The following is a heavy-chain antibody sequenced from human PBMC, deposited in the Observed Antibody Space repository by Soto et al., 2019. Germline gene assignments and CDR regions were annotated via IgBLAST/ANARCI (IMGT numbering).Heavy chain of an antibody. CDR1: GYTFINYD. CDR2: MNPGSGKT. V-gene: IGHV1-8*02. CDR3: ARMASSGTLNWFDP. Sequence: AAVKVSCKASGYTFINYDISWVRQATGQGLEWMGWMNPGSGKTGYANKFQGRVTMTREASTSTAHLELSSLTSEDTAVYYCARMASSGTLNWFDPWGQGTLVTVSS. J-gene: IGHJ5*02.